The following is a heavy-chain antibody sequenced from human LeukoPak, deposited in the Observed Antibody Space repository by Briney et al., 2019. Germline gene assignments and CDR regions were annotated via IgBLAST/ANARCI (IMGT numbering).Heavy chain of an antibody. Sequence: GGSLRLSCAASGFTVSSNYMSWVRQAPGKGLEWVSVIYSGGSTYYADSVNGRFTITRDNSKNTLYLQMNSLRAEDTAVYYCAREASIAVAGTDHDAFDIWGQGTMVTVSS. CDR2: IYSGGST. CDR1: GFTVSSNY. CDR3: AREASIAVAGTDHDAFDI. V-gene: IGHV3-53*01. J-gene: IGHJ3*02. D-gene: IGHD6-19*01.